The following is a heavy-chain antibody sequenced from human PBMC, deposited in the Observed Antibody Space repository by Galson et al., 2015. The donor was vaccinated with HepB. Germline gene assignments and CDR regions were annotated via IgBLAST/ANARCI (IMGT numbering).Heavy chain of an antibody. CDR1: GYTFTSYG. J-gene: IGHJ6*02. D-gene: IGHD6-13*01. CDR3: ARDLIAAADYHYYIMDV. Sequence: SCKASGYTFTSYGISWVRQAPGQGLEWMGWISAYNGNTNYAQNLQGRVTMSSDTSTSTAYMELRSLRSDDTAVYYCARDLIAAADYHYYIMDVWGQGTTVAVSS. V-gene: IGHV1-18*04. CDR2: ISAYNGNT.